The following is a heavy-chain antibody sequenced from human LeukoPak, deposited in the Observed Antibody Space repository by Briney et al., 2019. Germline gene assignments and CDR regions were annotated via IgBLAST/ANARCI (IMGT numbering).Heavy chain of an antibody. CDR2: IYYSGST. Sequence: SETLSLTCTVSGGSISSSSYYWAWIRQPPGKGLEWIGSIYYSGSTYYNPSLKSRVIVSVDTSKNQFSLKLSSVTAADTAVYYCATLTGGDDAFDIWGQGTMVTVSS. D-gene: IGHD4-23*01. CDR1: GGSISSSSYY. CDR3: ATLTGGDDAFDI. V-gene: IGHV4-39*01. J-gene: IGHJ3*02.